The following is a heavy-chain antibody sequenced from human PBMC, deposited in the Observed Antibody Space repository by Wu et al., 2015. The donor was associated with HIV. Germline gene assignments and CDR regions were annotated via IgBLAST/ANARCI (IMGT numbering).Heavy chain of an antibody. CDR1: GGTFSNYA. D-gene: IGHD3-10*01. J-gene: IGHJ3*02. V-gene: IGHV1-69*12. Sequence: QVQLVQSGAEVKKPGSSVKVSCKASGGTFSNYAINWVRQAPGQGLEWMGGIIPIFGTANYAQTFQVRVTITADESTSTAYMELSSLRSEDTAVYYCARDRGAMVRGVILTWYAFNIWARDNGHVSS. CDR3: ARDRGAMVRGVILTWYAFNI. CDR2: IIPIFGTA.